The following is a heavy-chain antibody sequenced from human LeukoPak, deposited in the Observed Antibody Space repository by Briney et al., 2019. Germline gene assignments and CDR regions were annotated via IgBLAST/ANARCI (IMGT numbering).Heavy chain of an antibody. CDR1: GFTFSSYS. V-gene: IGHV3-21*01. Sequence: GGSLRLSCAASGFTFSSYSMNWVRQAPGKGLEWVSSISSSSSYIYYADSVKGRFTISRDNAKNSLYLQMNSLRAEDTAVYYCAREGDGYNLAYFDYWGQGTLVTVSS. CDR3: AREGDGYNLAYFDY. CDR2: ISSSSSYI. D-gene: IGHD5-24*01. J-gene: IGHJ4*02.